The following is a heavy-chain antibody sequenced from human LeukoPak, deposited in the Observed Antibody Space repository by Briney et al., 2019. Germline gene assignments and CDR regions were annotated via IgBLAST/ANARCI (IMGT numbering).Heavy chain of an antibody. J-gene: IGHJ5*02. D-gene: IGHD3-22*01. V-gene: IGHV3-48*04. CDR3: ARAPYYDSSGYWA. CDR2: ISSSGSTI. Sequence: PGGSLRLSCAASGFTFRSSWMSWVRQAPGKGLEWVSYISSSGSTIYCADSVKGRFTISRDNAKNSLYLQMNSLRAEDTAVYYCARAPYYDSSGYWAWGQGTLVTVSS. CDR1: GFTFRSSW.